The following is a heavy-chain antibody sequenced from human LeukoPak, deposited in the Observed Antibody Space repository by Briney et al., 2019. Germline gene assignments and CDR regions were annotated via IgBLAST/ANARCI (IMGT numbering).Heavy chain of an antibody. J-gene: IGHJ4*02. CDR2: VSADGSIK. Sequence: PGGSLRLSCAASGFTFRSYGIHWVRQAPGRGLEWVAVVSADGSIKYYADSVKGRFTISRDNAKNSLYLQMNSLRAEDTAVYYCARMAGNSSAYDYWGQGTLVTVSS. CDR1: GFTFRSYG. D-gene: IGHD3-22*01. CDR3: ARMAGNSSAYDY. V-gene: IGHV3-30*03.